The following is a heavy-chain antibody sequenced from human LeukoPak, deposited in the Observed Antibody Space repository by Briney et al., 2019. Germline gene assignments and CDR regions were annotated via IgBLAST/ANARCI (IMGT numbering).Heavy chain of an antibody. CDR1: GGSISSYY. CDR3: ASQYYYDTSGYPSGYFDY. D-gene: IGHD3-22*01. J-gene: IGHJ4*01. CDR2: IYYSGGT. V-gene: IGHV4-59*08. Sequence: SETLSLTCTVSGGSISSYYWSWIREPPEKGLEWIGYIYYSGGTNYNPSLKSRVTISVDTSKNQFSLKLSSVTAADAAVYYCASQYYYDTSGYPSGYFDYWGQGTLVTVSS.